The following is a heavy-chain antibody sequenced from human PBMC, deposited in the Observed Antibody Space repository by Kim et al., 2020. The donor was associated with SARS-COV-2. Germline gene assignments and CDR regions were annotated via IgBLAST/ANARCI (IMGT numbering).Heavy chain of an antibody. J-gene: IGHJ5*02. CDR1: GFTFSSYA. Sequence: GGSLRLSCAASGFTFSSYAMHWVRQAPGKGLEWVAVISYDGSNKYYADSVKGRFTISRDNSKNTLYLQMNSLRAEDTAVYYCARDPVVTQHLINNWFDPWGQGTLVTVSS. CDR2: ISYDGSNK. D-gene: IGHD2-21*02. V-gene: IGHV3-30-3*01. CDR3: ARDPVVTQHLINNWFDP.